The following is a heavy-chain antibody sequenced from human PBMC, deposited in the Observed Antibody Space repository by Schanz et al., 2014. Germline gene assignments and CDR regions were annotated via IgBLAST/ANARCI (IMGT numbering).Heavy chain of an antibody. V-gene: IGHV1-18*04. Sequence: QVQLVQSGAEVKKPGASVKVSCKSSGYTFTRYGISWVRQAPGQGPEWMGWISGYNGNTNYAQKLQGRVTMTTDTSTSTDYMELRSLRSDDTAVYYCARDNLVSSSWYNYYGMDVWGQGTTVTVSS. D-gene: IGHD6-13*01. CDR2: ISGYNGNT. CDR3: ARDNLVSSSWYNYYGMDV. J-gene: IGHJ6*02. CDR1: GYTFTRYG.